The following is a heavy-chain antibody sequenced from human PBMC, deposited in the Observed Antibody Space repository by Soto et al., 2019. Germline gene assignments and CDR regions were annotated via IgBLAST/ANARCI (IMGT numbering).Heavy chain of an antibody. CDR3: ARGDDGGWFDP. CDR2: IIPIFGTA. CDR1: GGTFSSYA. Sequence: QVQLVQSGAEVKKPGSSVKVSCKASGGTFSSYAISWVLQAPGPGLEWMGGIIPIFGTANYAQKFQGRVTITADKSTSTAYMALSSLRSDDTAVYYCARGDDGGWFDPWGQGSLVTVSS. D-gene: IGHD1-1*01. J-gene: IGHJ5*02. V-gene: IGHV1-69*06.